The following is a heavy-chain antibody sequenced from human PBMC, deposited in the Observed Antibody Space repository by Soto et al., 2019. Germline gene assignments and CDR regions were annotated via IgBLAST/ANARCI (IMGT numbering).Heavy chain of an antibody. CDR3: ARDKITGLFDY. CDR2: INHSGST. Sequence: SETLSLTCAVSGGSISSGGYYWTWIRQPPGTGLEWIGEINHSGSTNYNPSLKSRVTISVDTSKNQFSLKLTSVTAADTAVYYCARDKITGLFDYWGQGTLVTAPQ. J-gene: IGHJ4*02. D-gene: IGHD2-8*02. CDR1: GGSISSGGYY. V-gene: IGHV4-34*01.